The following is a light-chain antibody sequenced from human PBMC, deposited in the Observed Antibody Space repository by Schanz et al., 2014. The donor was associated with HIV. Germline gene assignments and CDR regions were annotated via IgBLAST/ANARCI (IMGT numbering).Light chain of an antibody. CDR3: QQFNNWPPEGT. Sequence: IVLTQSPATLSLSPGERATLSCRASQSVSTYLAWYQQKPGQAPRLLIYRASTRATGIPARFSGSGSGTEFTLTISSLLSEDFAIYYCQQFNNWPPEGTFGQGTKVELK. V-gene: IGKV3-15*01. CDR1: QSVSTY. CDR2: RAS. J-gene: IGKJ1*01.